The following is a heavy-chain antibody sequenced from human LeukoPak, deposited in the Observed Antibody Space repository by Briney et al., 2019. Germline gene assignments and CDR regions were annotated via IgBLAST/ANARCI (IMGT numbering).Heavy chain of an antibody. Sequence: SVKVSCKASGGTFSSYAISWVRQAPGQGLEWMGGIIPIFGTANYAQKFQGRVTITADKSTSTAYMELSSLRSEDTAVYYCARGARGSLQYYYDSSGAFDIWGQGTMVTVSS. CDR2: IIPIFGTA. J-gene: IGHJ3*02. CDR1: GGTFSSYA. CDR3: ARGARGSLQYYYDSSGAFDI. V-gene: IGHV1-69*06. D-gene: IGHD3-22*01.